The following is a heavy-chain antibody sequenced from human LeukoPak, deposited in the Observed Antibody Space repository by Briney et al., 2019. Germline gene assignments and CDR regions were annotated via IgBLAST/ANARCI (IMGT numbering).Heavy chain of an antibody. CDR1: GYSISSGYY. CDR2: IYHSGST. V-gene: IGHV4-38-2*01. Sequence: PSETLSLTCAVSGYSISSGYYWSWIRQPPGKGLEWIGSIYHSGSTYYNPSLKSRVTISVDTSKNQFSLKLSSVTAADTAVYYCARQPSTYYFDYWGQGTLVTVSS. J-gene: IGHJ4*02. CDR3: ARQPSTYYFDY.